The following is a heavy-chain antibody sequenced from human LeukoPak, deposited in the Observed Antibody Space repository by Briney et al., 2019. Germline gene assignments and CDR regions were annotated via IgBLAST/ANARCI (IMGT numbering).Heavy chain of an antibody. V-gene: IGHV1-2*06. Sequence: GASVKVSCTASGYTFTAYYMHWVRQAPGQGLEWMGRINPNSGGTNYAQKFQGRVTMTRDTSISTAYMELSRLRSDDTAVYYCARGGPYGDYAYYYYLDVWGKGTTVTVAS. CDR1: GYTFTAYY. J-gene: IGHJ6*03. CDR3: ARGGPYGDYAYYYYLDV. D-gene: IGHD4-17*01. CDR2: INPNSGGT.